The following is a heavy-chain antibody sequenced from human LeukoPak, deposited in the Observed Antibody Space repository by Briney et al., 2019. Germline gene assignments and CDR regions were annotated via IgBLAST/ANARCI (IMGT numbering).Heavy chain of an antibody. CDR3: ARHRGPPNRTDTTKGYLDY. Sequence: ASVKVSCKASGYTFSNYRITWVRQAPGQGLEWMGWINTYNGDTSYAQNLQGRVTLTTDSSTSTAYMDLRSLTSDDTAVYYCARHRGPPNRTDTTKGYLDYWGQGTLLTVSS. CDR2: INTYNGDT. D-gene: IGHD5-18*01. CDR1: GYTFSNYR. V-gene: IGHV1-18*01. J-gene: IGHJ4*02.